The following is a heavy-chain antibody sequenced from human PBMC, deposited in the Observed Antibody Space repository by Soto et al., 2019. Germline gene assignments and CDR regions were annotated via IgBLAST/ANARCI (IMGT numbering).Heavy chain of an antibody. CDR1: GYTFTSYD. J-gene: IGHJ6*02. CDR2: MNPNSGNT. CDR3: ARGKAVRHYYYSGMDV. Sequence: ASVKVSFKASGYTFTSYDINWLRQATGQGLEWMGWMNPNSGNTGYAQKFQGRVTMTRNTSISTAYMELSSLRSEDTAVYYCARGKAVRHYYYSGMDVWGQGTTVTVSS. D-gene: IGHD4-4*01. V-gene: IGHV1-8*01.